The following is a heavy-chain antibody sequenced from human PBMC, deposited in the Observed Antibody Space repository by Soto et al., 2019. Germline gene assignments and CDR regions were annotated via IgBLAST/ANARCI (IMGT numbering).Heavy chain of an antibody. J-gene: IGHJ4*02. V-gene: IGHV4-4*07. CDR1: GGSISGFY. D-gene: IGHD2-21*02. Sequence: SETLSLTCTVAGGSISGFYWSWVRQPAGKGLEWIGRIYSSGTTKYNPSLRNRVTMSVDTSTDQYSLNLASMTAADTAVYFCARGPFCGDDCDFDVWGQGTQVTVSS. CDR2: IYSSGTT. CDR3: ARGPFCGDDCDFDV.